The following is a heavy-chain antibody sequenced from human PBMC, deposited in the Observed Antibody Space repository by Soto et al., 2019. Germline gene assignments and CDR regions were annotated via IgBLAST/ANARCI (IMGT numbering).Heavy chain of an antibody. CDR2: IIPIFGTA. J-gene: IGHJ4*02. CDR1: GGTFSSYA. D-gene: IGHD3-3*01. Sequence: SVKVSCKASGGTFSSYAISWVRQAPGQGLEWMGGIIPIFGTANYAQKFQGRVTITADKSTSTAYMELSSLRSEDTAVYYCASVWSGYYLYYFDYWGQGTLVTVSS. CDR3: ASVWSGYYLYYFDY. V-gene: IGHV1-69*06.